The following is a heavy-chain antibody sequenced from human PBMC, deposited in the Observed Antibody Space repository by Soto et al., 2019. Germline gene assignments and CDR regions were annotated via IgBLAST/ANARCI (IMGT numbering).Heavy chain of an antibody. D-gene: IGHD1-1*01. V-gene: IGHV1-18*01. CDR2: ISAKNGNT. CDR1: GYTFTSHG. Sequence: QVQLLQSGAEVKEPGASVKVSCKASGYTFTSHGIIWVRQAPGQGLGWMGWISAKNGNTNYARKFQGRVIMTTDTSITTAYMDLRRLISDDTAVYYCERDRCDSDNCPYGMDDWGQGTTVTVSS. J-gene: IGHJ6*02. CDR3: ERDRCDSDNCPYGMDD.